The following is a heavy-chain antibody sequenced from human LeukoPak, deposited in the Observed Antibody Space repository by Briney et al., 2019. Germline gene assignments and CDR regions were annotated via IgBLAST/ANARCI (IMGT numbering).Heavy chain of an antibody. V-gene: IGHV4-39*01. CDR3: ARIDGGHHLSPFDY. CDR2: FYYSGST. D-gene: IGHD4-23*01. CDR1: GGSFSSSSYY. Sequence: PSETLSLTCTVSGGSFSSSSYYWGWIRQPPGKGLEWIGSFYYSGSTYYNPSPKSRVTISVDTSKNQFSLKLSSVTAADTAIYYCARIDGGHHLSPFDYWGQGTLVTVSS. J-gene: IGHJ4*02.